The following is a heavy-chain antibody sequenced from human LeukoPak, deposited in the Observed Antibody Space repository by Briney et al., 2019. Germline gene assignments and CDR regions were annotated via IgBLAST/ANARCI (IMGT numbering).Heavy chain of an antibody. CDR2: IRSKAYGGTT. V-gene: IGHV3-49*04. D-gene: IGHD3-22*01. CDR1: GFTFGDYA. J-gene: IGHJ4*02. Sequence: PGGSLRLSCTASGFTFGDYAMSWVRQAPGKGLEWVGFIRSKAYGGTTEYAASVKGRFTIPRDDSKSIAYLQMNSLKTEDTAVYYCTRDRRYYDSSGYGYWGQGTLVTVSS. CDR3: TRDRRYYDSSGYGY.